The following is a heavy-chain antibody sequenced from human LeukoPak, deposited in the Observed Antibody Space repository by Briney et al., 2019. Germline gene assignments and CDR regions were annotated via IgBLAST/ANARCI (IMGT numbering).Heavy chain of an antibody. J-gene: IGHJ4*02. CDR1: GYSFSNYR. CDR2: IYPGDSDA. Sequence: GESLQISRKGSGYSFSNYRISWVRQMPGKGLEWVGIIYPGDSDARYSPSFQGQVTISADKSITTAYLQWNSLKASDTAMYYCARHDFRGYSQFWGQGTLVTVSS. CDR3: ARHDFRGYSQF. V-gene: IGHV5-51*01. D-gene: IGHD4-23*01.